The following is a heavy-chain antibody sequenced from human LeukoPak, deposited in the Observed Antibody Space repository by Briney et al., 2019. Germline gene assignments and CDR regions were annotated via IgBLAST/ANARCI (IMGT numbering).Heavy chain of an antibody. D-gene: IGHD3-22*01. CDR2: IYHSGST. CDR3: ARDLDDSSGYYRRFDY. V-gene: IGHV4-4*02. J-gene: IGHJ4*02. Sequence: PSETLSLTCAVSGGSISSSNWWSWVRQPPGKGLEWIGEIYHSGSTNYNPSLKSRVTISVDKSKNQSSLKLSSVTAADTAVYYCARDLDDSSGYYRRFDYWGQGTLVTASS. CDR1: GGSISSSNW.